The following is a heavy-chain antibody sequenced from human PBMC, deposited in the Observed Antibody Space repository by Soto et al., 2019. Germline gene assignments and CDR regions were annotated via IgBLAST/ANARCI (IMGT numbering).Heavy chain of an antibody. Sequence: QVQLLEYGGGGVQPGKSLRLSCAASGFTFSRYGMHWVRQAPGKGLEWVAVIAYDGGNKYYADSVKDRFTISRDNSKNPLYLQMNSLSAEDTAVYYCAKIGRGYSYLSMAVWGQGTTVTVSS. CDR2: IAYDGGNK. CDR3: AKIGRGYSYLSMAV. CDR1: GFTFSRYG. V-gene: IGHV3-30*18. D-gene: IGHD5-18*01. J-gene: IGHJ6*02.